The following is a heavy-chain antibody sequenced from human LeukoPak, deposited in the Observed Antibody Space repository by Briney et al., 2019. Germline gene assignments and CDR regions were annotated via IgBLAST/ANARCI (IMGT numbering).Heavy chain of an antibody. D-gene: IGHD3-22*01. CDR3: ARDRNYYDSSGYPDY. CDR1: GFTFSSYG. CDR2: IWYDGSNK. Sequence: GGSLRLSCAASGFTFSSYGMHWVRQAPGKGLEWVAVIWYDGSNKYYADSVKGRFTISRDNSKNTLYLQMNSLRAEDTAVYYCARDRNYYDSSGYPDYWGQGTLVTVSS. V-gene: IGHV3-33*01. J-gene: IGHJ4*02.